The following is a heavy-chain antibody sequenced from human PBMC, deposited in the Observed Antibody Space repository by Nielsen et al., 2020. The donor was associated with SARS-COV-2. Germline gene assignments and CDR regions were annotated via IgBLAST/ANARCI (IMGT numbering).Heavy chain of an antibody. J-gene: IGHJ3*02. V-gene: IGHV3-74*01. CDR3: AKDLSITMVYGAFDI. D-gene: IGHD3-10*01. Sequence: WIRQPPGKGLVWVSRINTDGSSTNYADSVKGRFTISRDNAKNTLYLQMNSLRAEDTAVYYCAKDLSITMVYGAFDIWGQGTMVTVSS. CDR2: INTDGSST.